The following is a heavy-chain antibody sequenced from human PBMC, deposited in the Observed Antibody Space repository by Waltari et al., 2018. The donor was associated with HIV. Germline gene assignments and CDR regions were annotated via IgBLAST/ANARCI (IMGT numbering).Heavy chain of an antibody. V-gene: IGHV4-61*02. CDR2: IYTSGST. Sequence: QVQLQESGPGLVKPSQTLSLTCTVSGGSISSGSYYWSWIRQPAGKGLEWIGRIYTSGSTNYNPSLKSRVTISLDTSKNQFSLKLSSVTAADTAVYYCARDERYYDSSGYFNWFDPWGQGTLVTVSS. D-gene: IGHD3-22*01. CDR3: ARDERYYDSSGYFNWFDP. J-gene: IGHJ5*02. CDR1: GGSISSGSYY.